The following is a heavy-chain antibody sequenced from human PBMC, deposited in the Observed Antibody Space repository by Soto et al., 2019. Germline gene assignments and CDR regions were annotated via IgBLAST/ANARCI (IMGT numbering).Heavy chain of an antibody. CDR3: AIVDWKDLFDS. J-gene: IGHJ5*01. D-gene: IGHD1-1*01. Sequence: SETRSLTCAVHGGSFSGYYWSWIRQPPGKGLEWIGEINHSGSTNYNPSLKSRVTISVDTSKNQFSLKLSSVTAADTAVYYCAIVDWKDLFDSWGQGTLVTVSS. V-gene: IGHV4-34*01. CDR1: GGSFSGYY. CDR2: INHSGST.